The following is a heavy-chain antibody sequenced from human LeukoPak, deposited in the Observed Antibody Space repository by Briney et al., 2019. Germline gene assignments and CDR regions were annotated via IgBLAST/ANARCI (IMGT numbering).Heavy chain of an antibody. V-gene: IGHV1-8*03. J-gene: IGHJ6*03. CDR1: GYTFTSYD. CDR2: MNPNSGTT. Sequence: ASVKVSCKASGYTFTSYDIHWVRQATGQGLEWMGWMNPNSGTTGYAQKFQGRVTITRNTSISTAYMELSSLRSEDTAVYYCARGGGWIYSSSSFYYMDVWGKGTTVTVSS. CDR3: ARGGGWIYSSSSFYYMDV. D-gene: IGHD6-6*01.